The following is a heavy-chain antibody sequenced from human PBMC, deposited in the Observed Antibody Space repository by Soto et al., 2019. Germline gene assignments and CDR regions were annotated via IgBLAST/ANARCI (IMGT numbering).Heavy chain of an antibody. V-gene: IGHV1-69*02. CDR2: IIPILGIA. CDR1: GGTFSSYT. D-gene: IGHD3-9*01. Sequence: ASVKVSCKASGGTFSSYTISWVRQAPGQGLEWMGRIIPILGIANYAQKFQGRVTITADKSTSTAYMELSSLRSEDTAVYYCARLGILTYFDYWGQGTLVTVSS. CDR3: ARLGILTYFDY. J-gene: IGHJ4*02.